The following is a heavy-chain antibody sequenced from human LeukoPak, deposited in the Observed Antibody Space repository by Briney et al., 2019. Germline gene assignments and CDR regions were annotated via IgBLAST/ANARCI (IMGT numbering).Heavy chain of an antibody. V-gene: IGHV1-69*05. CDR2: IIPIFGTA. J-gene: IGHJ3*02. CDR3: ARPSATFDAFDI. CDR1: GGTFSSYA. Sequence: SVKVSCKASGGTFSSYAISWVRQAPGQGLEWMGGIIPIFGTANYAQKFQGRVTMTTDTSTSTAYMELRSLRSDDTAVYYCARPSATFDAFDIWGQGTMVTVSS.